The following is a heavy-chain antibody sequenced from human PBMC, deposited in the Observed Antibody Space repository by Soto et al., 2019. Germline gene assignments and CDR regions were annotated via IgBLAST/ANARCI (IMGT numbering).Heavy chain of an antibody. CDR1: GGSMSSFY. J-gene: IGHJ4*02. CDR2: IYYSGST. D-gene: IGHD2-15*01. V-gene: IGHV4-59*08. Sequence: SETLSLTCTVSGGSMSSFYWSWFRQPPGKRLEWIGYIYYSGSTNYSPSLKSRVTISVDTSKNQFSLDLRSVSAADTAGYYCAGGGGYLDHWGLETLVTVPS. CDR3: AGGGGYLDH.